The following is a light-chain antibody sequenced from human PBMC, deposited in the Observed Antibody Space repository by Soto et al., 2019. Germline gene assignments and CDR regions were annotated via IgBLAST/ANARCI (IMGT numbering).Light chain of an antibody. CDR1: SGHSSYA. Sequence: QAVLTQWPSASASLGASVKLTCTLSSGHSSYAIAWHQQQPEKGPRFLMRLNSDGSHNKGYGIPDRFSGSSSGAERYLTISILQSDDEADYYCQTWGTDVSVFGGGTQLTVL. CDR2: LNSDGSH. V-gene: IGLV4-69*01. CDR3: QTWGTDVSV. J-gene: IGLJ7*01.